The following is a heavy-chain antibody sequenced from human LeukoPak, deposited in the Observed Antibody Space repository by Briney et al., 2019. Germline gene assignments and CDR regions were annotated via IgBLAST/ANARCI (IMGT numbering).Heavy chain of an antibody. CDR2: ISAYNGNT. CDR1: VYTFTSYV. J-gene: IGHJ4*02. V-gene: IGHV1-18*01. D-gene: IGHD3-10*01. CDR3: AREGPHYGSVGVDY. Sequence: ASVRVSCKASVYTFTSYVISWVRQAPGQGGEGRRWISAYNGNTNYAQKLQGRVTITTDTSTSTAYMELRSLRSDDTAVYYCAREGPHYGSVGVDYWGQGTLVTVSS.